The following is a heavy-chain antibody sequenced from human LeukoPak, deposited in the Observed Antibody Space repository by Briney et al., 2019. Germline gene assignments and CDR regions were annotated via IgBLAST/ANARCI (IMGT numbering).Heavy chain of an antibody. V-gene: IGHV1-18*01. CDR3: ARIVVVTAIEYYFDY. CDR2: ISAYNGNT. Sequence: ASVKVSCKASGYTFTSYGISWVRQAPGQGLEWMGWISAYNGNTNYAQKLQGRVTMTTDTSTSTAYMELRSLRSDDTAVYYCARIVVVTAIEYYFDYWGQGTLVTVSS. J-gene: IGHJ4*02. D-gene: IGHD2-21*02. CDR1: GYTFTSYG.